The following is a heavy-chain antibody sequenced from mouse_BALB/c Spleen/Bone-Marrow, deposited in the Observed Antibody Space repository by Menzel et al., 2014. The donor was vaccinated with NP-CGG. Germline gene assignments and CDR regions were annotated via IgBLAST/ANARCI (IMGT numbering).Heavy chain of an antibody. J-gene: IGHJ4*01. CDR3: ARAPPYDFYAMDY. Sequence: EVNRVESGGGLVKPGGSLKLSCAASGFTFSDYYMFWVRQTPGKRLEWVATISDGVSYAYYPDSVKGRFTISRDNARNNLYLQMSSLKSEDTAMYYCARAPPYDFYAMDYWGQGTSVTVSS. CDR1: GFTFSDYY. V-gene: IGHV5-4*02. CDR2: ISDGVSYA. D-gene: IGHD2-13*01.